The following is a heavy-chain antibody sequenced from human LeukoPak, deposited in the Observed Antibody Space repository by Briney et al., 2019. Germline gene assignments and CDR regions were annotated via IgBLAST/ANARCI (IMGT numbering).Heavy chain of an antibody. CDR2: IYTSGST. D-gene: IGHD6-13*01. J-gene: IGHJ4*02. CDR3: ARDKHSSWDFDY. V-gene: IGHV4-4*07. Sequence: SETLSLTCTVSGGSISSYYWSWIRQPAGKGLEWIGRIYTSGSTNYNPSLKSRVAMSVDTSKNQFSLKLSSVTAADTAVYYCARDKHSSWDFDYWGQGTLVTVSS. CDR1: GGSISSYY.